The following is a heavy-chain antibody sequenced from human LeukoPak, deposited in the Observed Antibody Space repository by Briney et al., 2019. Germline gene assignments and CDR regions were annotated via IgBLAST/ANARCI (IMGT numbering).Heavy chain of an antibody. CDR2: ISSSGSTI. J-gene: IGHJ6*02. CDR3: ARSASSWYLKGNYGMDV. Sequence: GGSLRLSCAASGFTFSDYYMSWIRQAPGKGLEWVSYISSSGSTIYYADTMKGRFTISRDNAKNSLYLQMNSLRAEDTAVYYCARSASSWYLKGNYGMDVWGQGTTVTVSS. D-gene: IGHD6-13*01. CDR1: GFTFSDYY. V-gene: IGHV3-11*01.